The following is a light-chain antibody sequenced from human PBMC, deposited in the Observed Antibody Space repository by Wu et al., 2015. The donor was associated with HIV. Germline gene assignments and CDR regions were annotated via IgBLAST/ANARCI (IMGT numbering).Light chain of an antibody. V-gene: IGKV1-13*02. CDR2: DAS. CDR3: RQFTSYPLT. Sequence: AIQLTQSPTSLSASVGDRVTITCRASQGISSALAWYQQKPGKAPNLLIYDASSLKSGVPSRFSGTGSGTDFTLTISNLQPEDFATYYCRQFTSYPLTFGGGTKVEIK. J-gene: IGKJ4*01. CDR1: QGISSA.